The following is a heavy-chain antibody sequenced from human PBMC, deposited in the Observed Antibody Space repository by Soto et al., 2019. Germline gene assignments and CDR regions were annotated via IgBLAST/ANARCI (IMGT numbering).Heavy chain of an antibody. CDR1: GFTFSSYS. Sequence: EVQLVESGGGLVQPGGSLRLSCAASGFTFSSYSMNWVRQAPGKGLEWVSYISSSSSTIYYADSVKGRFTISRDNAKNSMYLQMNSLRDEDTAVYYCARETTYYYDSGGYSDAFDIWGQGTMVTVSS. CDR2: ISSSSSTI. D-gene: IGHD3-22*01. V-gene: IGHV3-48*02. CDR3: ARETTYYYDSGGYSDAFDI. J-gene: IGHJ3*02.